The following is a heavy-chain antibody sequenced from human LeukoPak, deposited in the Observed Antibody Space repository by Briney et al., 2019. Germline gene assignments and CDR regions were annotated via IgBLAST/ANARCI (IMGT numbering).Heavy chain of an antibody. CDR2: ISDDGSGT. J-gene: IGHJ4*02. V-gene: IGHV3-23*01. CDR1: GFTFSDYA. D-gene: IGHD3-22*01. CDR3: ARVGDTSGHYYPYYFDY. Sequence: GGSLRLSCAASGFTFSDYAMSWVRQAPGQGLEWVSTISDDGSGTYYADSVKGRFTISRDNAKNSLYLQMNSLRAEDTAVYYCARVGDTSGHYYPYYFDYWGQGTLVTVSS.